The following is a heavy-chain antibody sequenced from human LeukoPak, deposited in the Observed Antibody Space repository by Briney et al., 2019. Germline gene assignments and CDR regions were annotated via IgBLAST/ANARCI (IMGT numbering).Heavy chain of an antibody. V-gene: IGHV3-7*01. D-gene: IGHD3-22*01. CDR1: GFTFSSYW. CDR3: ATLIHSSGYYYYDY. Sequence: GGSLRLSCAASGFTFSSYWMSWVRQAPGRGLAWVANINQDGSEKYYVDSVKGRFTISRDNAKNSLYLQMNSLRAEDTAVYYCATLIHSSGYYYYDYWGQGTLVTVS. CDR2: INQDGSEK. J-gene: IGHJ4*02.